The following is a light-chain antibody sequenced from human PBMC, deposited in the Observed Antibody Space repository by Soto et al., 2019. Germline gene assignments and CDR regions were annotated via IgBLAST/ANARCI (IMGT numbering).Light chain of an antibody. Sequence: DIQLTQSPSFLSASVGDRVTITCRASQDVSRYLAWYQQKPGKAPNLLIYAASTLRSGVPSRFSGSGSETEFTLTSSSLHPEDLATYYCQLLNSYVFAFGPGTKVDIK. V-gene: IGKV1-9*01. CDR3: QLLNSYVFA. J-gene: IGKJ3*01. CDR2: AAS. CDR1: QDVSRY.